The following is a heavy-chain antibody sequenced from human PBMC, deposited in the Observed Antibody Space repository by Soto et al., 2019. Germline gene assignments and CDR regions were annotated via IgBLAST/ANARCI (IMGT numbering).Heavy chain of an antibody. Sequence: QVQLVESGGGVVQPGRSLRLSCVASGFTFSSYGMHWVRQAPGKGLEWVAVIWDDGSNKFYADSVKGRFTISRDNSKNTLYLQMNSLRAEDTAVYYCAKGGPELDYWGQGTLVTVSS. D-gene: IGHD1-7*01. CDR1: GFTFSSYG. J-gene: IGHJ4*02. CDR2: IWDDGSNK. CDR3: AKGGPELDY. V-gene: IGHV3-33*06.